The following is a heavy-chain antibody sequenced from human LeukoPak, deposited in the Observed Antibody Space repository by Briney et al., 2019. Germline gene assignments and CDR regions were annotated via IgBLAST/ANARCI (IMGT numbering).Heavy chain of an antibody. V-gene: IGHV4-30-2*01. D-gene: IGHD6-13*01. CDR2: IYHSGST. CDR3: ARAVSRDSSSAVFDP. J-gene: IGHJ5*02. Sequence: SETLSLTCAVSGGSISSGGYSWSWIRQPPGKGLEWIGYIYHSGSTYYNPSLKSRVTISVGRSKNQSSLKLSSVTAADTAVYYCARAVSRDSSSAVFDPWGQGTLVTVSS. CDR1: GGSISSGGYS.